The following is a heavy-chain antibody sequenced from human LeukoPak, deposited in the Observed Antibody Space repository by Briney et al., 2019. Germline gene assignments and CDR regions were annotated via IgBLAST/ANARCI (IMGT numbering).Heavy chain of an antibody. V-gene: IGHV1-8*01. D-gene: IGHD6-19*01. J-gene: IGHJ5*02. CDR1: GYTFTSYD. Sequence: VASVKVSCKASGYTFTSYDINWVRQATGQGLAWMGWMSPNSGNTGYAQKFQGRVTITRNTSISTAYMELSSLRSEDTAVYYCARGRGIAVAGTRFDPWGQGTLVTVSS. CDR3: ARGRGIAVAGTRFDP. CDR2: MSPNSGNT.